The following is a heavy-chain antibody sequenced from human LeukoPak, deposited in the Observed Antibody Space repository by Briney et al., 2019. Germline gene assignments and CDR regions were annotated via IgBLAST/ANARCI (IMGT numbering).Heavy chain of an antibody. J-gene: IGHJ4*02. CDR2: IDYSGST. Sequence: PSETLSLTCTVSGGSISSYYWSWIRQPPGKGLEWIGYIDYSGSTNYNPSLKSRVTISVDTSTNHFSLKLSSVTAADTAVYYCARLAPYSSNWYGDPSDYWGQGTQVTVSS. V-gene: IGHV4-59*08. CDR1: GGSISSYY. D-gene: IGHD6-13*01. CDR3: ARLAPYSSNWYGDPSDY.